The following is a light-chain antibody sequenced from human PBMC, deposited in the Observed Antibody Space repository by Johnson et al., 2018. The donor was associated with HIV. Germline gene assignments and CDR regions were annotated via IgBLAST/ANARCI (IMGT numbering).Light chain of an antibody. V-gene: IGLV1-51*02. CDR2: ENN. CDR3: GTWASLSAHYFSGTWDSPGAQSV. Sequence: VLTQPPSVSAAPGQKVTISCSGSSSNIGNNYVSWYQQLPGTAPKLLIYENNKRPSGIPDRFSGSKSGTSATLDITGLQTGDEAAYYCGTWASLSAHYFSGTWDSPGAQSVIGPATNVTVL. J-gene: IGLJ1*01. CDR1: SSNIGNNY.